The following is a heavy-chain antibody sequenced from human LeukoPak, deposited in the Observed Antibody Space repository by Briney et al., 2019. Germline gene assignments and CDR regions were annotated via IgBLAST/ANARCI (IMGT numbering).Heavy chain of an antibody. CDR2: INTDGSIT. CDR3: ARVPPSVGEATSEYFQD. V-gene: IGHV3-74*01. J-gene: IGHJ1*01. CDR1: GFTFSTYW. Sequence: GGSLRLSCAASGFTFSTYWMHWVRQAPGKGLLWVSRINTDGSITNYADSVKGRFTIWRDDAKNTLYLQMNSLRSEDTAVYYCARVPPSVGEATSEYFQDWGQGTLFTVSS. D-gene: IGHD1-26*01.